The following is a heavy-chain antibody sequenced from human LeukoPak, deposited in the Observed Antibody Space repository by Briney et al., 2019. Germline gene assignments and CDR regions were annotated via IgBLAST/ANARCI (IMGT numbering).Heavy chain of an antibody. J-gene: IGHJ4*02. V-gene: IGHV4-39*01. CDR2: VYYIGTT. CDR1: GGSISSSSYY. D-gene: IGHD3-16*01. Sequence: PSETLSLTCTVSGGSISSSSYYWGWIRQPPGRGPEWIANVYYIGTTYSNPSLESRVAISVDTSKNQFSLKLSSVTATDTAVYYCTRVSAGLYGTVDGWGQGILVTVSS. CDR3: TRVSAGLYGTVDG.